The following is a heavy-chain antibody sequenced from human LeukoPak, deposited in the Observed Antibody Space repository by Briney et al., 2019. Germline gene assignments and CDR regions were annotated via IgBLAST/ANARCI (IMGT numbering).Heavy chain of an antibody. CDR3: ARDLYDYGMDV. CDR1: GCSISSGDYY. J-gene: IGHJ6*02. CDR2: IYYSGST. V-gene: IGHV4-30-4*01. Sequence: ASQTLSLTCTVSGCSISSGDYYWSWIRQPPGKGLEWIGYIYYSGSTYYNPSLKSRVTISVDTSKHQFSLKLSSVTAADTAVYYCARDLYDYGMDVWGQGTTVTVSS.